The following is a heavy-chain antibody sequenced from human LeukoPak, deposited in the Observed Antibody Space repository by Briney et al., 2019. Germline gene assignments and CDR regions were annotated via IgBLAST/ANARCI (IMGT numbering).Heavy chain of an antibody. D-gene: IGHD3-22*01. J-gene: IGHJ4*02. CDR1: RFTFNNYA. CDR2: IKEDGSEK. Sequence: GGSLRLSCAASRFTFNNYAMSWVRQVPGRGLEWVANIKEDGSEKTYVDSVKGRFTISRDNAENSLYLQMNSLRAEDTAVYYCAKAAYDSSGYIAYFDYWGQGTLVTVSS. V-gene: IGHV3-7*01. CDR3: AKAAYDSSGYIAYFDY.